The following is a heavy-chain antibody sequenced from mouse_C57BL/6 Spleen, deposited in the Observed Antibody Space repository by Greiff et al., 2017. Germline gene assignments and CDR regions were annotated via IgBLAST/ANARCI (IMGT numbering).Heavy chain of an antibody. V-gene: IGHV1-59*01. CDR1: GYTFTSYW. Sequence: QVQLQQSGAELVRPGTSVKLSCKASGYTFTSYWMHWVKQRPGQGLEWIGVIDPSDSYTNYNQKFKGKATLTVNTSSSTAYMQLSSLTSEDSAVYYGSNWSYDSSPFDYWGQGTTLTVST. D-gene: IGHD1-1*01. J-gene: IGHJ2*01. CDR3: SNWSYDSSPFDY. CDR2: IDPSDSYT.